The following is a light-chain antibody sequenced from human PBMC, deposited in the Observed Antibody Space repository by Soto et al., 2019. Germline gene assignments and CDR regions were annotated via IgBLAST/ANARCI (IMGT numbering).Light chain of an antibody. CDR2: GAS. V-gene: IGKV3-20*01. CDR1: QSVSSSY. Sequence: EIVLTQSPGTLSLSPGERATLSCRASQSVSSSYLAWYQQKPGQAPRLLIYGASSSATGIPDRFSGSGSGTDFTLTIRRLEPEDFAVYYCQIYGSSALYTFGQGTKLEIK. CDR3: QIYGSSALYT. J-gene: IGKJ2*01.